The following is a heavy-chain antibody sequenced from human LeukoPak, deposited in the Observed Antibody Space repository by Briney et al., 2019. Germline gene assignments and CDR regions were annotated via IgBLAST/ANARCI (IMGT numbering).Heavy chain of an antibody. CDR3: ARHPYQLLWLSWFDP. CDR1: NYSITSGYF. D-gene: IGHD2-2*01. J-gene: IGHJ5*02. CDR2: IYYSGST. Sequence: PSETLSLTCAISNYSITSGYFWGWIRQPPGKGLEWIGSIYYSGSTYYNPSLKSRVTISVDTSKNQFSLKLSSVTAADTAVYYCARHPYQLLWLSWFDPWGQGTLVTVSS. V-gene: IGHV4-38-2*01.